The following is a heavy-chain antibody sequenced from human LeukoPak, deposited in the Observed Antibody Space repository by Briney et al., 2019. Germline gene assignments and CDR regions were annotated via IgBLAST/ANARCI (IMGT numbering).Heavy chain of an antibody. CDR3: ARDPAYCSGGSCYLWFDP. Sequence: GASVKVSCKASGYTFTGYYMHWVRQAPGQGLEWMGWINPNSGGTNYAQKFQGRVTMTRDTSISTAYMELSRLRSDDTAVYYCARDPAYCSGGSCYLWFDPWGQGTLVTVSS. J-gene: IGHJ5*02. CDR2: INPNSGGT. D-gene: IGHD2-15*01. V-gene: IGHV1-2*02. CDR1: GYTFTGYY.